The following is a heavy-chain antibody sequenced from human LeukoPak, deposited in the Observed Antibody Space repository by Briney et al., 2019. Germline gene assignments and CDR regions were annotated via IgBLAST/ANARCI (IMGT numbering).Heavy chain of an antibody. D-gene: IGHD6-13*01. Sequence: GGSLRLSCAASGFTFSSYSMNWVRQAPGKGLEWVSSISSSSSYIYYADSVKGRFTISRDNAKNSLYLQMNSLRAEDTAVYYCARESIAAGVNDAFDIWGQGTMVTVSS. CDR3: ARESIAAGVNDAFDI. V-gene: IGHV3-21*01. CDR1: GFTFSSYS. CDR2: ISSSSSYI. J-gene: IGHJ3*02.